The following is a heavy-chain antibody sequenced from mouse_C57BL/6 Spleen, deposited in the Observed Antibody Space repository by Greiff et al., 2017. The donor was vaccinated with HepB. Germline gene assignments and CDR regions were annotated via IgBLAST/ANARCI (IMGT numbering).Heavy chain of an antibody. Sequence: EVKVVESGGGLVQPGGSLKLSCAASGFTFSDYGMAWVRQAPRKGPEWVAFISNLAYSIYYADTVTGRFTISRENAKNTLYLEMSSLRSEDTAMYYCARRGDYEYFDVWGTGTTVTVSS. CDR3: ARRGDYEYFDV. D-gene: IGHD2-4*01. V-gene: IGHV5-15*01. J-gene: IGHJ1*03. CDR2: ISNLAYSI. CDR1: GFTFSDYG.